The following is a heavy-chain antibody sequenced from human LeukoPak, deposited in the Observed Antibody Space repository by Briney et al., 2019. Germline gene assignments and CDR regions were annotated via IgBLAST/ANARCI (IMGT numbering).Heavy chain of an antibody. Sequence: ASETLSLTCTVSGGSISSGPYYWSWIRQPAGKGLEWIGRIYTSGSTNYNPSLKSRVTISEDTSKNQFSLKLSSVTAADTAVYYCARELVVSTSEGYFDYWGQGTLVTVSS. CDR2: IYTSGST. CDR3: ARELVVSTSEGYFDY. J-gene: IGHJ4*02. CDR1: GGSISSGPYY. V-gene: IGHV4-61*02. D-gene: IGHD2-2*01.